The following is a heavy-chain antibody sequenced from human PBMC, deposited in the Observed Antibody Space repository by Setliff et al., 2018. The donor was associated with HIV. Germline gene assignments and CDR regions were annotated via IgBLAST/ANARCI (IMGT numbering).Heavy chain of an antibody. J-gene: IGHJ6*03. CDR2: IYTSGST. D-gene: IGHD3-16*01. CDR1: GGSISSYY. Sequence: KPSETLSLTCTVSGGSISSYYWSWIRQPAGKGLEWIGHIYTSGSTNYNPSLKSRVTMSVDTSKNQFSLKLSSVTAADTAVYYCARDVPWGDYYYYMDVWGKGTTVTVSS. CDR3: ARDVPWGDYYYYMDV. V-gene: IGHV4-4*07.